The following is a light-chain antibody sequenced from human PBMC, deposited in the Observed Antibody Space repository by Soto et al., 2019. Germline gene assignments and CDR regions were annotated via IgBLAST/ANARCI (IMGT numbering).Light chain of an antibody. Sequence: EIVLTQSPGTLSLTTGERATLSCRASQSVSSSFLAWYQQKPGQAPRLLIYGASSRATGIPDGFSGSGSGTDFTLTISRLEPEDFALYYCQQYGSSFTFGPGTKVDIK. J-gene: IGKJ3*01. CDR2: GAS. CDR3: QQYGSSFT. CDR1: QSVSSSF. V-gene: IGKV3-20*01.